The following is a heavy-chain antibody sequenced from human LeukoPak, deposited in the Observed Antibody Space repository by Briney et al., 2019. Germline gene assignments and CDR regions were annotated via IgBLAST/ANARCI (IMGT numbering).Heavy chain of an antibody. V-gene: IGHV3-74*01. J-gene: IGHJ6*03. D-gene: IGHD2-2*01. CDR2: INSDGSST. CDR1: GFTFSSYW. CDR3: PRVTVGGIVVVPAAMFCDYYYYYMDV. Sequence: PGGSLRLSCAASGFTFSSYWMHWVRHAPGTGLVWVSRINSDGSSTTYADPVKGRFTISRDNAKKTLYLQMNSLRPEDTAVYYCPRVTVGGIVVVPAAMFCDYYYYYMDVWGKGTTVTVSS.